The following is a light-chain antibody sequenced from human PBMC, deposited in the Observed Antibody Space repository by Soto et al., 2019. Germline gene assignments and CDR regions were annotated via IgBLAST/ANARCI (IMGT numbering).Light chain of an antibody. Sequence: QSVLTQPASVSGSPGQSITISCTGTSSDVGGYNYVSWYQQHPGKAPKLMIYDVNDRPSGVSHRFSGSKSGNTASLSISGLQAEYEADYYCTSYTRSTSAVLGTAPIVTVL. CDR3: TSYTRSTSAV. CDR2: DVN. CDR1: SSDVGGYNY. V-gene: IGLV2-14*03. J-gene: IGLJ1*01.